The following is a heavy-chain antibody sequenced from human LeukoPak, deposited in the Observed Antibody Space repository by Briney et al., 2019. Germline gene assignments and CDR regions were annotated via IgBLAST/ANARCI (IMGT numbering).Heavy chain of an antibody. J-gene: IGHJ4*02. CDR1: GYTFTGYY. V-gene: IGHV1-2*02. CDR3: ARVVYYDDRGYLD. CDR2: INPNDGGT. Sequence: GASVKVSCKASGYTFTGYYMHWVRQAPGQGLEWVGWINPNDGGTKYAQKFQGRVTMTRDTSISTAYMELSRLRSDDTAVFYCARVVYYDDRGYLDWGQGTLVTVSS. D-gene: IGHD3-22*01.